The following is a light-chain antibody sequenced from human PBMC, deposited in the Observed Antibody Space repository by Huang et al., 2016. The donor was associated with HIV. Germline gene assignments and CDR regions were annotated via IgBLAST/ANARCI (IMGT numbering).Light chain of an antibody. CDR2: WSS. J-gene: IGKJ4*01. Sequence: DIVMTQSPDSLAVSLGERATINCKSSQSGLYSYNNNNYLAWYQQKPGQPPKLLIYWSSTRESGVPDRFSGSGSETDFTLTISRLQAEDVAVYYCQQYYSSPLTFGGGTKVEIK. CDR1: QSGLYSYNNNNY. CDR3: QQYYSSPLT. V-gene: IGKV4-1*01.